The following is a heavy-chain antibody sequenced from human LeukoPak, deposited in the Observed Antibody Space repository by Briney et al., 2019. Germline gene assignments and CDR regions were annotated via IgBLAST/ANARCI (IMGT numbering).Heavy chain of an antibody. V-gene: IGHV4-59*01. CDR3: ARNLIPEQLVVNF. CDR2: IYYTGST. CDR1: GGSLSNYY. Sequence: SETLSPTCTVSGGSLSNYYWNWLRQPPGKGLEWIGYIYYTGSTNYNPSLKSRVTMSVDTSKNQFSLNLQSVTPEDTAVYYCARNLIPEQLVVNFWGQGTLVTVSS. D-gene: IGHD6-13*01. J-gene: IGHJ4*02.